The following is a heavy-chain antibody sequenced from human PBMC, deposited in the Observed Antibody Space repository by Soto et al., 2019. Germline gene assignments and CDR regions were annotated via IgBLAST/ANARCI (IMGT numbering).Heavy chain of an antibody. J-gene: IGHJ4*02. CDR1: GFTFSDYY. V-gene: IGHV3-11*01. D-gene: IGHD3-22*01. CDR2: ISFGGTTI. Sequence: LRLSCAVSGFTFSDYYMSWIRRAPGKGLEWLSYISFGGTTIYYAGSVQGRFTISRDNAKNSLYLQMNSLRAEDTAVYYCARLDYYDSSGYYPDYWGQGTLVTSPQ. CDR3: ARLDYYDSSGYYPDY.